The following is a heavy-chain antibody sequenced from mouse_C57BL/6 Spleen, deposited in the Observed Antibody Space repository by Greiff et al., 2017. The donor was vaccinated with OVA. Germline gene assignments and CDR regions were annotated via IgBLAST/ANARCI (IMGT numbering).Heavy chain of an antibody. V-gene: IGHV1-80*01. J-gene: IGHJ3*01. CDR3: ARSGGLPAWFAY. CDR2: IYPGDGDT. CDR1: GYAFSSYW. D-gene: IGHD2-4*01. Sequence: QVQLKQSGAELVKPGASVKISCKASGYAFSSYWMNWVKQRPGKGLEWIGQIYPGDGDTNYNGKFKGKATLTADKSSSTAYMQLSSLTSEDSAVYFCARSGGLPAWFAYWGQGTLVTVSA.